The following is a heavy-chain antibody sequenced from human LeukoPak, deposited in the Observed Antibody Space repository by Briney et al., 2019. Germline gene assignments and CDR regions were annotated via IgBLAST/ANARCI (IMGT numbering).Heavy chain of an antibody. Sequence: SETLSLTCTVSGGSISSYYWSWIRQPPGKGLEWIGYIYYSGSTNYNPSLKSRGTISVDTSKPQFSLKLSSVPAADTAVYYCARSARPHYDFWSGYYTGLEGFDYWGQGTLVTVSS. CDR2: IYYSGST. D-gene: IGHD3-3*01. V-gene: IGHV4-59*01. CDR3: ARSARPHYDFWSGYYTGLEGFDY. J-gene: IGHJ4*02. CDR1: GGSISSYY.